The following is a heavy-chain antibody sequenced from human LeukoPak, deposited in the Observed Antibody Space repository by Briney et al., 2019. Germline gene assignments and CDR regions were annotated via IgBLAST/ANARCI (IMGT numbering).Heavy chain of an antibody. J-gene: IGHJ6*02. Sequence: PSETLSLTCTVSGGSISSGDYYWSWIRQPPGKGLEWIGYIYHSGNTYYKPSLKSRVTISVDRSKNQFSLKLSSVTAADTAVYYCARDLRRGYYYYGMDVWGQGTTVTVSS. CDR3: ARDLRRGYYYYGMDV. CDR2: IYHSGNT. CDR1: GGSISSGDYY. V-gene: IGHV4-30-2*01.